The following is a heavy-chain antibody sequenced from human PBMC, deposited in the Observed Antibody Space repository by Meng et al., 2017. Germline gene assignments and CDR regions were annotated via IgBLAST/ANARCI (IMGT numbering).Heavy chain of an antibody. CDR3: ARRNDLYILTGYYYYFDY. Sequence: GESLKISCAASGFTFSSYAMNWVRQAPGKGLEWVSYISSSGSTIYYADSVKGRFTISRDNAKNSLYLQMNSLRAEDTAVYYCARRNDLYILTGYYYYFDYWGQGTLVTVSS. V-gene: IGHV3-48*03. CDR2: ISSSGSTI. CDR1: GFTFSSYA. J-gene: IGHJ4*02. D-gene: IGHD3-9*01.